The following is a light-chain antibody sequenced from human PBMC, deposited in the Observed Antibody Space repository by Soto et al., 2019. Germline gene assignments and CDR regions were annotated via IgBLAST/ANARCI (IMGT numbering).Light chain of an antibody. J-gene: IGLJ2*01. CDR3: GTWDSSLSAVV. Sequence: QSVLTQPPSVSAAPGPKVTISFSGSSSNIGNNYVSWYQQLPGTAPKLLIYENNKRPSGIPDRFSGSKSGTSATLGITGLQTGDEADYYCGTWDSSLSAVVFGGGTKLTVL. CDR2: ENN. V-gene: IGLV1-51*02. CDR1: SSNIGNNY.